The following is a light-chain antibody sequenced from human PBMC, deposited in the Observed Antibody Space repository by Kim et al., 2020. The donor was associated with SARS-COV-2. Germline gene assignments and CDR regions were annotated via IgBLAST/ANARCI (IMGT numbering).Light chain of an antibody. J-gene: IGKJ3*01. Sequence: DIQMTQSPSSLSASVGDSVTITCRTTQSISSHLNWYQQKPGRAPKLLISAASTLQGGVPSRFSGNGSETDFTLTISSLQPEDFATYFCQQSYITPFTFGPGTKVDIK. CDR3: QQSYITPFT. CDR2: AAS. V-gene: IGKV1-39*01. CDR1: QSISSH.